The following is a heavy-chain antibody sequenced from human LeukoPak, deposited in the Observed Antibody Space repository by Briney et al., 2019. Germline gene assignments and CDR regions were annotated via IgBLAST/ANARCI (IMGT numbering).Heavy chain of an antibody. CDR3: AREDLEEGYFDY. D-gene: IGHD5-24*01. CDR2: IYSSGST. J-gene: IGHJ4*02. Sequence: SETLSLTCTVSGGSISRGTYYWTWFRQHPGKGLEWIGYIYSSGSTHYNPSLKGRLSIAVDTSKNQFSLRLNSVTAADTAVYYCAREDLEEGYFDYWGQGILVTVSS. V-gene: IGHV4-31*03. CDR1: GGSISRGTYY.